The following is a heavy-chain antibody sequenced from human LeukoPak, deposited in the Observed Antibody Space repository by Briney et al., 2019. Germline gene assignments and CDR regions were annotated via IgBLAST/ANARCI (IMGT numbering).Heavy chain of an antibody. CDR3: ARVDTAMAFDY. CDR2: ISYDGGNK. Sequence: GRSLRLSCAASGFTFSSYAMHWVRQAPGKGLGWVAVISYDGGNKYYADSVKGRFTISRDNSKNTLYLQMNSLRAEDTAVYYCARVDTAMAFDYWGQGTLVTVSS. D-gene: IGHD5-18*01. V-gene: IGHV3-30*04. J-gene: IGHJ4*02. CDR1: GFTFSSYA.